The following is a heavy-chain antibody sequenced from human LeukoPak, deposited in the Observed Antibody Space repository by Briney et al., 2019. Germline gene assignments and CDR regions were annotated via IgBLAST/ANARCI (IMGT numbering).Heavy chain of an antibody. J-gene: IGHJ3*02. D-gene: IGHD3-9*01. CDR3: GRDIGFDTFDI. Sequence: GGSLRLSCTVSGFTFGNYWMVWVRQAPGKGLEWVTNMKKDGSVKNYVDSVKGRFTISRDNAENSLYLQMNSLRAEDTAVYYCGRDIGFDTFDIWGQGTMVTVSS. V-gene: IGHV3-7*01. CDR2: MKKDGSVK. CDR1: GFTFGNYW.